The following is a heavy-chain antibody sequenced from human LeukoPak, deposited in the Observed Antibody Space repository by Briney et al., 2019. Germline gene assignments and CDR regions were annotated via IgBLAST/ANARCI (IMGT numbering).Heavy chain of an antibody. CDR2: IKSKTDGGTT. CDR3: AELGITMIGGV. J-gene: IGHJ6*04. Sequence: GSLLLSCAASGFTFSNAWMSWVRQAPGKGLEWVGRIKSKTDGGTTDYAAPVKGRFTISRDDSKNTLYLQMNSLRAEDTAVYYCAELGITMIGGVWGKGTTVTISS. CDR1: GFTFSNAW. V-gene: IGHV3-15*01. D-gene: IGHD3-10*02.